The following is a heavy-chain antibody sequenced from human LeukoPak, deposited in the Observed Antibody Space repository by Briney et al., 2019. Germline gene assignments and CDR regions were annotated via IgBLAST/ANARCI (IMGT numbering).Heavy chain of an antibody. D-gene: IGHD5-18*01. Sequence: GGSLRLSCAASGFTFSSYWMSWVRQAPGKGLEGVANIKQDGSEKYYVDSVKGRFTISRDNAKNSLYLQMNSLRAEDTAVYYCARDPVDTAMEDAFDIWGQGTMVTVSS. J-gene: IGHJ3*02. V-gene: IGHV3-7*03. CDR3: ARDPVDTAMEDAFDI. CDR1: GFTFSSYW. CDR2: IKQDGSEK.